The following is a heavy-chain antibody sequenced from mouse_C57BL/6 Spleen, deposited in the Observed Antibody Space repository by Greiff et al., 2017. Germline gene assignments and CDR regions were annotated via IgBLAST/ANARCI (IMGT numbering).Heavy chain of an antibody. CDR2: ISGGGGNT. CDR1: GFTFSSYS. D-gene: IGHD1-1*01. J-gene: IGHJ1*03. Sequence: EVQLVESGGGLVKPGGSLKLSCAASGFTFSSYSMPWVRQTPEKRLEWVATISGGGGNTYYPDSVKGRFTISRDNATNTPYLQMSSLRSEDTALYYCARRHYGSSYGYFDDWGTGTTVTVSS. V-gene: IGHV5-9*01. CDR3: ARRHYGSSYGYFDD.